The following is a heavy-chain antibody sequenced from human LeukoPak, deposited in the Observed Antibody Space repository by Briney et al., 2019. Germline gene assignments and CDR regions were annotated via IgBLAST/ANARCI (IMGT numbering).Heavy chain of an antibody. CDR1: GGSLSSYY. Sequence: SETLSPTRTVPGGSLSSYYWSWIRQPPRKGLEWIGGIHYSGSTNYNPSLKSRVTMSVDTSKNQFSLKLSSVTAADTAVYYCARDDSARGVVVVPAALKWAFDIWGQGQWSPSLQ. D-gene: IGHD2-2*01. CDR2: IHYSGST. J-gene: IGHJ3*02. CDR3: ARDDSARGVVVVPAALKWAFDI. V-gene: IGHV4-4*07.